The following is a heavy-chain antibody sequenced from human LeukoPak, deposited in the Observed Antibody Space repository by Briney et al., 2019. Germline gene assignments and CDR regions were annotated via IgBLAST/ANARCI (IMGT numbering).Heavy chain of an antibody. J-gene: IGHJ5*02. Sequence: GGSLRLSCAASGFTFSSYSMNWVRQAPGKGLEWVSAISSSSSYIYYADSVKGRFTISRDNAKNSLYLQMNSLRAEDTAVYYCARDPDDYGGNYMPDPWGQGTLVTVSS. CDR3: ARDPDDYGGNYMPDP. D-gene: IGHD4-23*01. CDR1: GFTFSSYS. CDR2: ISSSSSYI. V-gene: IGHV3-21*01.